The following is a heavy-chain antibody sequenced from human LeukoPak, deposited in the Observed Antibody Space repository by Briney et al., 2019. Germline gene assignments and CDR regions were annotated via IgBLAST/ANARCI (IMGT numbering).Heavy chain of an antibody. CDR3: AKVPNYYDSSGPRV. CDR2: IRYDGSNK. Sequence: GGSLRLSCAASGFTFSSYGMRWVRQAPGKGLEWVAFIRYDGSNKYYADSVKGRFTISRDNSKNTLYLQMNSLRAEDTAVYYCAKVPNYYDSSGPRVGGQGTLVTVSS. D-gene: IGHD3-22*01. CDR1: GFTFSSYG. V-gene: IGHV3-30*02. J-gene: IGHJ4*02.